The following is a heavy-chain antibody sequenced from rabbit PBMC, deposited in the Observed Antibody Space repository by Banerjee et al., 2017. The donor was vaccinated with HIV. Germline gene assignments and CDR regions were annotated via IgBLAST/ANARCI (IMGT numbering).Heavy chain of an antibody. V-gene: IGHV1S40*01. J-gene: IGHJ4*01. CDR1: GLDFSSSYY. CDR3: ARSSYGGYGGYGYGFNL. Sequence: QSLEESGGDLVKPGASLTLTCTASGLDFSSSYYMCWVRQAPGKGLEWIGCIYTGSGSTYYASWAKGRFTISKTSSTTVTLQMTSLTAADTATYFCARSSYGGYGGYGYGFNLWGPGTLVTVS. D-gene: IGHD6-1*01. CDR2: IYTGSGST.